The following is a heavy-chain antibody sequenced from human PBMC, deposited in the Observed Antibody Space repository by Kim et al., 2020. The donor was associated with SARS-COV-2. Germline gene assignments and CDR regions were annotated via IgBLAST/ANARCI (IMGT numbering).Heavy chain of an antibody. CDR3: ARDNAPLVTITTGLAPYGMDV. Sequence: GGSLRLSCAASGFTVSSNYMSWVRQAPGKGLEWVAVIYSGGSTYYADSVMGRFTISRDNSKNTLYLQMNSLRAEDTAVYYCARDNAPLVTITTGLAPYGMDVWGQGTTVTVSS. J-gene: IGHJ6*02. V-gene: IGHV3-53*01. CDR2: IYSGGST. CDR1: GFTVSSNY. D-gene: IGHD4-4*01.